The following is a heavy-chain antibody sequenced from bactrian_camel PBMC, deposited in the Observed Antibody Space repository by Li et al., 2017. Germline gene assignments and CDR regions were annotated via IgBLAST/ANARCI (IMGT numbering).Heavy chain of an antibody. Sequence: HVQLVESGGDSVQAGGSLRLSCVASGATDSINGMGWFRQAPGKEREGVAAIDKYDDASYADSVKGRFTISRDNAENTVYLQLDSLKSEDTALYYCATGRWYSSNWGQGTQVTVS. CDR2: IDKYDDA. CDR3: ATGRWYSSN. CDR1: GATDSING. J-gene: IGHJ4*01. D-gene: IGHD2*01. V-gene: IGHV3S53*01.